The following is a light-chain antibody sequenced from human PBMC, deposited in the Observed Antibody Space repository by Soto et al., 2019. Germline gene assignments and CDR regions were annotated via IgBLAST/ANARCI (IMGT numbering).Light chain of an antibody. CDR3: AVWDYGLDGPGVV. J-gene: IGLJ2*01. Sequence: QSALTQPRSVSGSPGQSVTISCTGTSSDVGGHNFVSWYQQHPGKAPQLMIYDVTKRPSGVPDRFSGSKSGNTASLTISGLQAEDEAEYYCAVWDYGLDGPGVVFGGGTKLTVL. CDR2: DVT. CDR1: SSDVGGHNF. V-gene: IGLV2-11*01.